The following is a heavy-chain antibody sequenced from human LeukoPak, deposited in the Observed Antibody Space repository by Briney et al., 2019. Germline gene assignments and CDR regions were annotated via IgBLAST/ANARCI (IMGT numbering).Heavy chain of an antibody. D-gene: IGHD2-8*01. Sequence: PRRSLRLSCAASGFTFCSYSMNWVRQAPGKGLEWVSYISSSTIWYADSVKGRFTISRDNAKTSLYLQMNSLRAEDTAVYYCARDHLYAFDYWGQGTLVTVSS. CDR2: ISSSTI. J-gene: IGHJ4*02. CDR1: GFTFCSYS. V-gene: IGHV3-48*01. CDR3: ARDHLYAFDY.